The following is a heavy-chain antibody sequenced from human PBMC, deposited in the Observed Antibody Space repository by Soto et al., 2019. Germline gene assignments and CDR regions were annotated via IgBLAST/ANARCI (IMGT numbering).Heavy chain of an antibody. J-gene: IGHJ6*02. D-gene: IGHD3-3*01. CDR2: ISPSGTT. CDR3: ARGRFNYDFWSGTGLGYYYYGMDV. CDR1: SGSLSGYY. Sequence: SETLSLTCSLYSGSLSGYYWSWIRQPPGKGLEWIGEISPSGTTNYSPSLKSRVTISVDTSKNQFSLKLSSVTAADTAVYYCARGRFNYDFWSGTGLGYYYYGMDVWGQGTTVTVSS. V-gene: IGHV4-34*01.